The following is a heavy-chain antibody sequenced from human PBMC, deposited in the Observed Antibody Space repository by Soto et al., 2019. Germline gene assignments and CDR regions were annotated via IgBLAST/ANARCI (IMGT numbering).Heavy chain of an antibody. V-gene: IGHV1-69*19. J-gene: IGHJ4*02. CDR1: GGTFGSYA. D-gene: IGHD2-2*01. Sequence: QVQLVQSGAEVKKPGSSVKVSCKASGGTFGSYAFSWVRQAPGQGLEWMGGIIPVSGAAHYAQKFQGRVTITADESTSTAYMELSSLSSQDTAVYYCATALGCRSTSCTLDYWGQGPRFIVSS. CDR3: ATALGCRSTSCTLDY. CDR2: IIPVSGAA.